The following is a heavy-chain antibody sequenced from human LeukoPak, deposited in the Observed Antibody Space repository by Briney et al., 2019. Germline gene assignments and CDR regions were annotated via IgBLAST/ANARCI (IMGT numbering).Heavy chain of an antibody. CDR1: GYTFTSDG. V-gene: IGHV1-46*01. CDR3: ARDRDVDTARGP. CDR2: INPSGGST. Sequence: GASVKVSCKASGYTFTSDGISWVRQAPGQGLEWMGIINPSGGSTSYAQKFQGRVTMTRDMSTSTVYMELSSLRSEDTAVYYCARDRDVDTARGPWGQGTLVTVSS. J-gene: IGHJ5*02. D-gene: IGHD5-18*01.